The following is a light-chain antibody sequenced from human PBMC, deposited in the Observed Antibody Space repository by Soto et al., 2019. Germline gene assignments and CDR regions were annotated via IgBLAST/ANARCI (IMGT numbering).Light chain of an antibody. J-gene: IGLJ1*01. CDR2: EVT. V-gene: IGLV2-14*01. CDR3: SSYTSSSTRV. CDR1: SSDVGGYNY. Sequence: QSVLSQPSSLSLSPGQSIAISWTGSSSDVGGYNYVSWYQQHPCKAPQLIIYEVTNRPSGVSNRFSGSKSGNTASLTISGLQAEDEADYYCSSYTSSSTRVFGTGTKVTVL.